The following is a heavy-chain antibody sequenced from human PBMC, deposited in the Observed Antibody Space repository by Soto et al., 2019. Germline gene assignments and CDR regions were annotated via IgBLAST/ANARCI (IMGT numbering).Heavy chain of an antibody. J-gene: IGHJ4*02. Sequence: EVQLLESGGGLVQPGGSLRLSCAASGFSYSNFGVTWVRQAPGKGLEWVCGVSGGGGATHYRDSVRGRFTITGDESKNKVYMKMDTLSVEETDDEYSTRWNGYADLWGQGTLVTVSS. D-gene: IGHD1-1*01. CDR3: TRWNGYADL. V-gene: IGHV3-23*01. CDR1: GFSYSNFG. CDR2: VSGGGGAT.